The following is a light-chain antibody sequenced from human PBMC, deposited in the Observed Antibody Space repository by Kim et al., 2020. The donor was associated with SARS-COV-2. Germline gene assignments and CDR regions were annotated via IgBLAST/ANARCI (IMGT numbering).Light chain of an antibody. CDR2: DKN. CDR3: NSRDTSGNHLV. V-gene: IGLV3-19*01. Sequence: ALGQTVRITCKGDSLRNYYASWYQQKPGQAPLLVIYDKNNRPSGIPDRFSGSSSGNTASLTITGAQAEDEADYYCNSRDTSGNHLVFGGGTQLTVL. CDR1: SLRNYY. J-gene: IGLJ2*01.